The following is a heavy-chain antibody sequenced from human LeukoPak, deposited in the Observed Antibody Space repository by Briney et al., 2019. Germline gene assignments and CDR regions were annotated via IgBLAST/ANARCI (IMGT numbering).Heavy chain of an antibody. D-gene: IGHD2-15*01. J-gene: IGHJ4*02. Sequence: SETLSLTCAVYGGSFSGYYWSWIRQPPGKGPEWIGSIFHSGSVYYNPSLKSRVTISVDPSKNRFSLKLTSVTAADTAVYYCARVVASTSIDSWGQGTLVTVSS. CDR2: IFHSGSV. CDR3: ARVVASTSIDS. V-gene: IGHV4-34*12. CDR1: GGSFSGYY.